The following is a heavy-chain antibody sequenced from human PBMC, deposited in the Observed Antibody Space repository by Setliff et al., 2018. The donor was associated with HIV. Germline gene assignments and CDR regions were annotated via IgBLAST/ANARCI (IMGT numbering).Heavy chain of an antibody. CDR3: GRVTDKSDDPDDY. D-gene: IGHD1-1*01. Sequence: PSATLSLTCTVSGASINTGGYYWSWIRQHPGKGLEYIGYIYYSGSAYYSPSLNSRVTLSLDTSENQFSLRLSSVTAADTAVYYCGRVTDKSDDPDDYWGQGTLVTVSS. CDR1: GASINTGGYY. V-gene: IGHV4-31*03. CDR2: IYYSGSA. J-gene: IGHJ4*02.